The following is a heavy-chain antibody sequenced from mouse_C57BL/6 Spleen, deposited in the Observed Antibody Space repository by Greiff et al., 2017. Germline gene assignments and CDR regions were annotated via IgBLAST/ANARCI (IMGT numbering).Heavy chain of an antibody. J-gene: IGHJ2*01. V-gene: IGHV5-4*01. CDR1: GFTFSSYA. CDR2: ISDGGSYT. D-gene: IGHD1-1*01. Sequence: EVKLVESGGGLVKPGGSLKLSCAASGFTFSSYAMSWVRQTPEKRLEWVATISDGGSYTYYPDNVKGRVTISRDNATNNLYLQMSHLKSEDTAMYYCAREGDYGSSYYYFDYWGQGTTLTVSS. CDR3: AREGDYGSSYYYFDY.